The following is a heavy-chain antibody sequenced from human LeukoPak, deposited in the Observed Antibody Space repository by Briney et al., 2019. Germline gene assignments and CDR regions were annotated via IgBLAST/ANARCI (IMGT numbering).Heavy chain of an antibody. CDR1: GGSISSYY. Sequence: SETLSLTCTVSGGSISSYYWSWIRQPAGKGLEWIGRIYTSGSTNYNPSLKSRVTMSVDTSKNQFSLKMTSVTAADTAVYYCARGIAARYYYMDVWGKGTTVTVSS. D-gene: IGHD6-6*01. CDR2: IYTSGST. CDR3: ARGIAARYYYMDV. V-gene: IGHV4-4*07. J-gene: IGHJ6*03.